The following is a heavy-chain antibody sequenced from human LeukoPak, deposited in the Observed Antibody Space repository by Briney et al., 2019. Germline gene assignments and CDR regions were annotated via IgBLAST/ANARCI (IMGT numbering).Heavy chain of an antibody. D-gene: IGHD6-13*01. CDR2: IIPIFGTA. CDR1: GYTFTSYA. J-gene: IGHJ4*02. V-gene: IGHV1-69*13. Sequence: SVKVSCKASGYTFTSYAISWVRQAPGQGLEWMGGIIPIFGTANYAQKFQGRVTITADESTSTAYMELSSLRSEDTAVYYCARDSLYSSSWPLNFDYWGQGTLVTVSS. CDR3: ARDSLYSSSWPLNFDY.